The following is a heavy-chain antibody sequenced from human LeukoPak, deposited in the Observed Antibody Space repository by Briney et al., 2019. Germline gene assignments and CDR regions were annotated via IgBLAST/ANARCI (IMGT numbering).Heavy chain of an antibody. V-gene: IGHV4-59*08. D-gene: IGHD1-14*01. J-gene: IGHJ6*03. CDR1: GGSISSYY. CDR3: ARHGSKFYYYYMDV. Sequence: SETLSLTCTVSGGSISSYYWSWIRQPPRKGLEWIGYIYYSGSTNYNPSLKSRVTISVDTSKNQFSLKLSSVTAADTAVYYCARHGSKFYYYYMDVWGKGTTVTVSS. CDR2: IYYSGST.